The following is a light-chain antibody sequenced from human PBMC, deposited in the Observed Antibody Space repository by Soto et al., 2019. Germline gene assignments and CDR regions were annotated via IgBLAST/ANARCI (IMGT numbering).Light chain of an antibody. Sequence: EIVLTQSPGTLSLSPGERATLSCRASQSVGGNYLAWYQQQPGRAPRLLMYEASNRATGIPDRWSGSGAGTDFTLTISRLEPEDFAVYYCQQYRSSPRYTFGQGTKVEI. J-gene: IGKJ2*01. V-gene: IGKV3-20*01. CDR1: QSVGGNY. CDR2: EAS. CDR3: QQYRSSPRYT.